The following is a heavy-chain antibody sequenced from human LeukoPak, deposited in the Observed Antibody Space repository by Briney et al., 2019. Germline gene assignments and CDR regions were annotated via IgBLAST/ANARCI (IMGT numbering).Heavy chain of an antibody. V-gene: IGHV1-18*04. Sequence: ASVKVSCKASGYTFTGYYMHWVRQAPGQGLEWMGWISAYNGHTKYAQKLQGRVTMTANTSTNTASMELRSLRSDDTAVYYCARPANLYYASDAFDIWGQGTMVTVSS. J-gene: IGHJ3*02. CDR3: ARPANLYYASDAFDI. D-gene: IGHD3-16*01. CDR2: ISAYNGHT. CDR1: GYTFTGYY.